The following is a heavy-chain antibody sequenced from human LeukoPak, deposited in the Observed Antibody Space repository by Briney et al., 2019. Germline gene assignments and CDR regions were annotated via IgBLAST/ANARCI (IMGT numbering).Heavy chain of an antibody. Sequence: PSETLSLTCSVSGGSINTYCWSWIRQTPGKGLGWIGFIYYTGSTNYNPSLKSRVTMSVDTSKSQFSLKLTSVTAADTALYYCARGANRLDSWGRGTLVTVSS. CDR2: IYYTGST. CDR1: GGSINTYC. CDR3: ARGANRLDS. V-gene: IGHV4-59*12. D-gene: IGHD1-14*01. J-gene: IGHJ4*02.